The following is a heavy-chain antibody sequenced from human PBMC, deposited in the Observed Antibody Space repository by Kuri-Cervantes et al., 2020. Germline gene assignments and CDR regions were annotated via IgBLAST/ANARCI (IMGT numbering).Heavy chain of an antibody. CDR1: GFTFSSYS. Sequence: GESLKISCAASGFTFSSYSMNWVRQAPGKGLEWVSFISSSSSHIYYADSVKGRFNISRDNAKNSLYLQINSLRAEDTAVYYCAREPYGTGTYRTWFDPWGQGTLVTVSS. CDR3: AREPYGTGTYRTWFDP. D-gene: IGHD3-10*01. J-gene: IGHJ5*02. V-gene: IGHV3-21*03. CDR2: ISSSSSHI.